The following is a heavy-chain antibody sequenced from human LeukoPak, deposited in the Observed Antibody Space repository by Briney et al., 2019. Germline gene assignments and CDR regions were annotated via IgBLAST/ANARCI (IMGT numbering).Heavy chain of an antibody. D-gene: IGHD3-10*01. CDR1: GGSISSYY. J-gene: IGHJ6*02. CDR3: ARDRFGDGEFGYGMDV. V-gene: IGHV4-59*01. Sequence: SETLSLTCTVSGGSISSYYWSWIRQPPGKGLEWIGYIYYSGSTSYNPSLKSRVTISVDTSKNQFSLKLSSVTAADTAVYYCARDRFGDGEFGYGMDVWGQGTTVTVSS. CDR2: IYYSGST.